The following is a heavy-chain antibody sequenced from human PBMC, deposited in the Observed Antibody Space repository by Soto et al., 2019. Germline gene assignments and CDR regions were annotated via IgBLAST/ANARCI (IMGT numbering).Heavy chain of an antibody. D-gene: IGHD4-17*01. V-gene: IGHV4-39*01. J-gene: IGHJ4*02. Sequence: QLQLQESGPRLVKPSETLSLTCTVSGGSISSSSYYWGWIRQPPGKGLEWIGSIYYSGSTYYNPSLKSRVTISVDTSKNQFSLKLSSVTAADTAVYYCARHNDYGGNVFDYWGQGTLVTVSS. CDR3: ARHNDYGGNVFDY. CDR2: IYYSGST. CDR1: GGSISSSSYY.